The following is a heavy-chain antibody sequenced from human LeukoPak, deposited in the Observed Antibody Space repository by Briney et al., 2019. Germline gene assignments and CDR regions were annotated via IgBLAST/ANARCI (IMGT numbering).Heavy chain of an antibody. J-gene: IGHJ4*02. D-gene: IGHD6-25*01. V-gene: IGHV3-48*03. CDR1: GFTFSSYE. Sequence: PGGSLRLSCAASGFTFSSYEMNWARQAPGKGLEWVSYISSSGSTIYYADSVKGRFTFSRDNAKNSLYLQMNSLRAEDTAVYYCARDGGLFYFDYWGQGTLVTVSS. CDR2: ISSSGSTI. CDR3: ARDGGLFYFDY.